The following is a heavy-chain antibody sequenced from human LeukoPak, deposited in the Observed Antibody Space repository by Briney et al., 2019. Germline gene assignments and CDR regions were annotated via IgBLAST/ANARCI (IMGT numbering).Heavy chain of an antibody. CDR3: ARPPPNYYDGSGSPQYFDY. V-gene: IGHV4-39*01. CDR2: IYYSGST. Sequence: SETLSLTCTVSGGSISSSSYYWGWIRQPPGKGLEWIGSIYYSGSTYYNPSLKSRVTISVDTSKNQFSLKLSSVTAADTAVYYCARPPPNYYDGSGSPQYFDYWGQGTLVTVSS. J-gene: IGHJ4*02. CDR1: GGSISSSSYY. D-gene: IGHD3-22*01.